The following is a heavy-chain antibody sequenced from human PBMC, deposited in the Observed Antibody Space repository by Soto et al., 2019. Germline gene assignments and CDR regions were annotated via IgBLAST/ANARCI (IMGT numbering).Heavy chain of an antibody. CDR2: INPNSGGT. CDR3: ARVAPIAAAGILYNYYGMDV. CDR1: GYTFTGYY. V-gene: IGHV1-2*02. D-gene: IGHD6-13*01. Sequence: AASVKVSCKASGYTFTGYYMHWVRQAPGQGLEWMGWINPNSGGTNYAQKFQGRVTMTRDTSISTAYMELSRLRSDDTAVYYCARVAPIAAAGILYNYYGMDVWGQGTTVTVSS. J-gene: IGHJ6*02.